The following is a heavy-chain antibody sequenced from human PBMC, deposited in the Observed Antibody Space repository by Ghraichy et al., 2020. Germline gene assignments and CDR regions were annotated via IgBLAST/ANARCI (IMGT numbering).Heavy chain of an antibody. CDR2: LKQDGSEK. CDR3: ARDDGYSSSWYPWYFDL. J-gene: IGHJ2*01. Sequence: LSLTCAASGFTFNSYWMSWVRQAPGKGLEWVANLKQDGSEKYYVDSVKGRFTISRDNAKNSLYLQMNSLRAEDTAVYYCARDDGYSSSWYPWYFDLWGRGTLVTVSS. V-gene: IGHV3-7*01. CDR1: GFTFNSYW. D-gene: IGHD6-13*01.